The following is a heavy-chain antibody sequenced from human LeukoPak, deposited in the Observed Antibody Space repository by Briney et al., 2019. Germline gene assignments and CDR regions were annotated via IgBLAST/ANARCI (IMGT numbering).Heavy chain of an antibody. CDR2: FTTGANYT. J-gene: IGHJ4*02. V-gene: IGHV3-23*03. Sequence: PGGSLRLSCAASGFTVSSFSMSWVRQAPGKGLEWVSVFTTGANYTYYADSVKGRFTMTRDNSKNTIFLQLNNVRADDTAVYFCAKAQGAWYYFDSWGQGTLVTVSS. CDR1: GFTVSSFS. CDR3: AKAQGAWYYFDS. D-gene: IGHD6-13*01.